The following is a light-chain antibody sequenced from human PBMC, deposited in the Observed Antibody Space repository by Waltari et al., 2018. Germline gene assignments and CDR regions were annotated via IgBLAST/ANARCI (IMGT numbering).Light chain of an antibody. CDR2: WAS. CDR3: QQYYDTPIT. V-gene: IGKV4-1*01. J-gene: IGKJ5*01. Sequence: DIVMTQSPDSLAVSLGERATINCKSNQTVLSTSNNNNYLAWYQKKPGQPPRVLVYWASTRASGVPDRFSGSGSGTDFTLTISSLHAEDVAVYYCQQYYDTPITFGQGTRLEIK. CDR1: QTVLSTSNNNNY.